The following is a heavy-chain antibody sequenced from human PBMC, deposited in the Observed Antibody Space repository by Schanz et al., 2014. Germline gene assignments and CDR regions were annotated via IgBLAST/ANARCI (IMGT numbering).Heavy chain of an antibody. CDR1: GITLSGYG. CDR2: ISFDGRNT. J-gene: IGHJ4*02. Sequence: QVQLVESGGGVVQPGRSLRLSCAASGITLSGYGLHWVRQAPGKGLEWVGFISFDGRNTGYAHSVKGRFTISRDNSKNTLYRQMNSLRADDSAIYYCAKDHPSSGWPAFDVWGQGTQVTVSS. V-gene: IGHV3-30*18. D-gene: IGHD6-19*01. CDR3: AKDHPSSGWPAFDV.